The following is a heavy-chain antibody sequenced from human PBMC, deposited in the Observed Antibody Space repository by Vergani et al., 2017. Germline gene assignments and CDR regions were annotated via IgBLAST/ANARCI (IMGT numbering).Heavy chain of an antibody. V-gene: IGHV1-69*18. CDR1: GGTFSSYA. Sequence: QVQLVQSGAEVKKPGSSVKVSCKASGGTFSSYAISWVRQAPGQGLEWMGRIIPIFGTANYAQKFQGRVTITADESTSTAYMELSSLRSEDTAVYYCARVGARGITISPPKDYYYYGMDVWGQGTTVTVSS. D-gene: IGHD3-3*01. CDR2: IIPIFGTA. J-gene: IGHJ6*02. CDR3: ARVGARGITISPPKDYYYYGMDV.